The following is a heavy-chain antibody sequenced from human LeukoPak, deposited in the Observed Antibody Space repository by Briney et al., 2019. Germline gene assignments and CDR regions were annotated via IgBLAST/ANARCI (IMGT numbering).Heavy chain of an antibody. J-gene: IGHJ6*03. Sequence: GGSLRLSCAASGFTFSSYGMHWVRQAPGKGLGWVAFVRYDGSNQYYADSVKGRFTISRDNSKNTLYLQMNSLRAEDTAVYYCAKGDCSGGSCYHYYMDVWGKGTTVTISS. CDR2: VRYDGSNQ. V-gene: IGHV3-30*02. D-gene: IGHD2-15*01. CDR1: GFTFSSYG. CDR3: AKGDCSGGSCYHYYMDV.